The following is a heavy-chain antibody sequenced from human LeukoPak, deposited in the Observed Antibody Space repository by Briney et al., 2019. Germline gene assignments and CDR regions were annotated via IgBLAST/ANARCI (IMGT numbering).Heavy chain of an antibody. D-gene: IGHD3-16*01. CDR3: ARGNYGPDY. CDR1: GFTFSSYS. CDR2: ISSSSSTI. V-gene: IGHV3-48*01. J-gene: IGHJ4*02. Sequence: GGSLRLSCAASGFTFSSYSMNWVRQAPGEGLEWVSYISSSSSTIYYADSVKGRFTISRDNAKNSLYLQMNSLRAEDTAVYYCARGNYGPDYWGQGTLVTVSS.